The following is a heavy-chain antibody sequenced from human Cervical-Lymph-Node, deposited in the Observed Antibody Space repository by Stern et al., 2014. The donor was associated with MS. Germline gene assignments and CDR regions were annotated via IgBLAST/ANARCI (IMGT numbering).Heavy chain of an antibody. D-gene: IGHD4-17*01. Sequence: VQLVQSGAEVKKPGSSVKVSCKASGGTLSDYGISWVRQAPGQGLEWIGGIIPMFGTANYAQKFQGRVTLTADDSTNTAYMDLSSLTSDDTAVYYCARDGDSSMLGLDVWGQGTTVTVSS. V-gene: IGHV1-69*01. CDR1: GGTLSDYG. CDR3: ARDGDSSMLGLDV. J-gene: IGHJ6*02. CDR2: IIPMFGTA.